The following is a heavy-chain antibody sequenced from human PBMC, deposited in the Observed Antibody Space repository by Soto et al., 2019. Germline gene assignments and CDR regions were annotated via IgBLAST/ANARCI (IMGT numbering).Heavy chain of an antibody. D-gene: IGHD5-18*01. V-gene: IGHV1-69*01. CDR1: GGTFSSYG. J-gene: IGHJ4*02. CDR2: IIPIFGTP. CDR3: ARPLERGYTYGFIY. Sequence: QVQLVQSGAEVKKPGSSVKVSCKASGGTFSSYGISWVRQAPGQGLEWMGGIIPIFGTPNYAQQFQGRVTITADESTRTAYMELSSLRSDDTAVYYCARPLERGYTYGFIYWGQGTLVTVSP.